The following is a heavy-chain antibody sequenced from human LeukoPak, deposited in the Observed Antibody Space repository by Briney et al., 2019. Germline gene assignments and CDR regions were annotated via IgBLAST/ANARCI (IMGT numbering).Heavy chain of an antibody. CDR1: GYTFTSYD. CDR2: INPNSGGT. CDR3: ARGRVVVIQEIDY. J-gene: IGHJ4*02. V-gene: IGHV1-2*02. D-gene: IGHD3-22*01. Sequence: ASVKVSCKASGYTFTSYDINWVRQAPGQGLEWMGWINPNSGGTNYAQKFQGRVTMTRDTSISTAYMELSRLRSDDTAVYYCARGRVVVIQEIDYWGQGTLVTVSS.